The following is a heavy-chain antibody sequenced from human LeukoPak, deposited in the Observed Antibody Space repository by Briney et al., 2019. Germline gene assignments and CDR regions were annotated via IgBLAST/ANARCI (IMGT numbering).Heavy chain of an antibody. CDR2: ISGSGGST. Sequence: PGASLRLSCAASGFTFSSYAMSWVRQAPGKGLEWVSTISGSGGSTFYADSVKGRFTIPRDNSKNTLYLQMNSLRAEDTAVYYCAKGYCSGGSCCLDYWGQGTLVTVSS. J-gene: IGHJ4*02. D-gene: IGHD2-15*01. CDR1: GFTFSSYA. V-gene: IGHV3-23*01. CDR3: AKGYCSGGSCCLDY.